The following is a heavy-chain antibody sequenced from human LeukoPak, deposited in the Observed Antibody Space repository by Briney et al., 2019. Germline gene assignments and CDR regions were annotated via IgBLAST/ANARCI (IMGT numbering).Heavy chain of an antibody. CDR3: ARQPQGDFWSGYSYYYYYMDV. CDR2: INHSGST. V-gene: IGHV4-34*01. J-gene: IGHJ6*03. D-gene: IGHD3-3*01. CDR1: GGSFSGYY. Sequence: PSETLSLTCAVYGGSFSGYYWSWIRQPPGKGLEWIGEINHSGSTNYNPSLKSRVTISVDTSKNQFSLKLSSVTAADTAVYYCARQPQGDFWSGYSYYYYYMDVWGKGTTVTVSS.